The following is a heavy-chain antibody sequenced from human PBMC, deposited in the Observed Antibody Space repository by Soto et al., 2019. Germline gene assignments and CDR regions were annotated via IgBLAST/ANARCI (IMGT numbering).Heavy chain of an antibody. V-gene: IGHV4-39*01. D-gene: IGHD3-10*01. Sequence: QLQLQESGPGLVKPSETLSLTCTVSGGPISSSSYYWGWIRQPPGKGLEWIGSIYYSGSTYYNPSLKSRVTISVDTSKNQFSLKLSSVTAADTAVYYCARLAMVRGVIVYYYGMDVWGQGTTVTVSS. J-gene: IGHJ6*02. CDR2: IYYSGST. CDR1: GGPISSSSYY. CDR3: ARLAMVRGVIVYYYGMDV.